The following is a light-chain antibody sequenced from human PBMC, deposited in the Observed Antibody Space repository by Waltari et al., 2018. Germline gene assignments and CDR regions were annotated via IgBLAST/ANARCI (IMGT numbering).Light chain of an antibody. J-gene: IGLJ1*01. CDR3: SSHTSTVPHV. CDR2: EVS. V-gene: IGLV2-14*01. Sequence: QSALTQPASVSGSPGQSVSLSCTGTSNAVGGYGYVSWYQQFPGKAPKLMIYEVSYRPSGVSSRFSGSKSGNTASLTISGLQAEDEAVYYCSSHTSTVPHVFGTGTKVTVV. CDR1: SNAVGGYGY.